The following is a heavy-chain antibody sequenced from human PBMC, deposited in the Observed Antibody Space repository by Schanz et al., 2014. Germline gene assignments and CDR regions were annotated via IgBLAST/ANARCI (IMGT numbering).Heavy chain of an antibody. CDR3: ARGTPFLCDY. CDR1: GFIFSNFA. D-gene: IGHD3-16*01. CDR2: ISGSGAGT. J-gene: IGHJ4*02. V-gene: IGHV3-23*04. Sequence: EVQLVESGGGLVQPGGSLRFSCAASGFIFSNFAMEWVRQAPGKGLEWVSAISGSGAGTYYADSVKGRFTFSRDNSKNTLYLQMSSLRAEDTAVYYCARGTPFLCDYWGQGTLVTVSS.